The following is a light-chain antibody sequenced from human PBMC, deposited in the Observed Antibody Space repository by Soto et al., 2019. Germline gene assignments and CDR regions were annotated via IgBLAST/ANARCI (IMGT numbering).Light chain of an antibody. CDR3: QQYNSYSALT. CDR1: QSISSW. Sequence: DIQMTQSPSTLSASVGDRVTITCRASQSISSWLAWYQQKPGKAPKLLIYDASSLESGVPSRSSGSGSGTEFTLTISSLQPDDFATYYCQQYNSYSALTFGGGTKVDIK. V-gene: IGKV1-5*01. CDR2: DAS. J-gene: IGKJ4*01.